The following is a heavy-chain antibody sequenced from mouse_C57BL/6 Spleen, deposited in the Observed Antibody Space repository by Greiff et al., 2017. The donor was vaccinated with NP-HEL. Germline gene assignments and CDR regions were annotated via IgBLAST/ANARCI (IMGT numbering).Heavy chain of an antibody. D-gene: IGHD1-1*01. Sequence: VQLKESGPGLVKPSQSLSLTCSVTGYSITSGYYWNWIRQFPGNKLEWMGYISYDGSNNYNPSLKNRISITRDTSKNQFFLKLNSVTTEDTATYYCAREDYGSSGLDYWGQGTTLTVSS. CDR1: GYSITSGYY. V-gene: IGHV3-6*01. CDR3: AREDYGSSGLDY. J-gene: IGHJ2*01. CDR2: ISYDGSN.